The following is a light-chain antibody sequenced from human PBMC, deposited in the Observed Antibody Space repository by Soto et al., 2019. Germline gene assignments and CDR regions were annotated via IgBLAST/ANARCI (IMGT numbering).Light chain of an antibody. Sequence: TQSPATLSVSPGERATLSCRASQSVSSNLAWYQQKPGQAPRLLIYAASTRATGIPARFSGSGSGTEFTLTISSLQSEDFAVYYCQQYNNWPVFGQGTKVDIK. CDR2: AAS. CDR1: QSVSSN. V-gene: IGKV3-15*01. J-gene: IGKJ1*01. CDR3: QQYNNWPV.